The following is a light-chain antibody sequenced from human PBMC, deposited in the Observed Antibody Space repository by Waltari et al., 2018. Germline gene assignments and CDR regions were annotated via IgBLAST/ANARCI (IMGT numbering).Light chain of an antibody. J-gene: IGLJ2*01. CDR1: SGRIGSNY. Sequence: NFLLTQPHSVSESPGKTIPISCTRSSGRIGSNYVQWYQQRPGSAPITLIYEDNQRPPGVPDRFSGSIDSSSNSASLTIAGLKTEDEADYYCQSSDNTPQVIFGGGTKLAVL. V-gene: IGLV6-57*04. CDR2: EDN. CDR3: QSSDNTPQVI.